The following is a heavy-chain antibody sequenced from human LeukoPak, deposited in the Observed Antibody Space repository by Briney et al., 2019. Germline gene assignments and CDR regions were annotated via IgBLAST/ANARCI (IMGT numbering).Heavy chain of an antibody. D-gene: IGHD3-22*01. Sequence: SPSKTLSLTCTVSGGSISSSSYYWGWIRQPPGKGLEWIRSIYYSGSTYYNPSLKSRVTISVDTSKNQFSLKLSSVTAADTAVYYCASLSSSYYDSSGYYLDYWGQGTLVTVSS. CDR1: GGSISSSSYY. CDR3: ASLSSSYYDSSGYYLDY. CDR2: IYYSGST. V-gene: IGHV4-39*07. J-gene: IGHJ4*02.